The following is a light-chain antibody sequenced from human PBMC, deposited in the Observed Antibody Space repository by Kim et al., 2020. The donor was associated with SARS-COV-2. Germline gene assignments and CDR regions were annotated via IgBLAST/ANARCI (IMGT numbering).Light chain of an antibody. CDR2: AAS. CDR1: QDISNY. J-gene: IGKJ1*01. Sequence: ASLGDRVTITCRASQDISNYLAWYQQRPGRVPILLIYAASTLQSGVPSRFSGSGSGTDFTLTISSLQPEDVATYYCQKYNSAPRTFGQGTKVDIK. V-gene: IGKV1-27*01. CDR3: QKYNSAPRT.